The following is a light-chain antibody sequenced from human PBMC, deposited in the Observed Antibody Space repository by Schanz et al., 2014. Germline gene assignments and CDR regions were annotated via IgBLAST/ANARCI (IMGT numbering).Light chain of an antibody. Sequence: QSVLTQPPSASGTPGQRVTISCSGSSSNIGRNTVNWYQHLPGTAPKLLIYSNTLRPSGVPDRFSGSKSGTSASLAISGLRSEDEADYFCAAWDDSLSGVVFGGGTKLTVL. CDR1: SSNIGRNT. V-gene: IGLV1-44*01. J-gene: IGLJ2*01. CDR3: AAWDDSLSGVV. CDR2: SNT.